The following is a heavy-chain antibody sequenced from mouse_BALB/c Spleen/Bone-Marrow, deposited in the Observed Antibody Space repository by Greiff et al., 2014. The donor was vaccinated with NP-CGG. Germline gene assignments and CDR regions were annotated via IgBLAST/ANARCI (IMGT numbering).Heavy chain of an antibody. CDR2: IDPANGNT. CDR3: ARYYYGSSYFDY. Sequence: EVQLGESGAELVKPGASVKLSCTASGFNIKDTYMHWVKQRPEQGLEWIGRIDPANGNTKYDPKFQGKATITADTSSNTAYLQLSSLTSEDTAVYYCARYYYGSSYFDYWGQGTTLTVSS. J-gene: IGHJ2*01. V-gene: IGHV14-3*02. D-gene: IGHD1-1*01. CDR1: GFNIKDTY.